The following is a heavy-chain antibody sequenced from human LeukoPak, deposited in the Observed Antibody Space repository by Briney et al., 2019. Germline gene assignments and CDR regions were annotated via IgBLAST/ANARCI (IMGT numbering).Heavy chain of an antibody. CDR2: IRSKANHYAT. Sequence: GGSLRLSCAASGVTFSGSAMHWVRQASGKGLEWVGRIRSKANHYATAYAASVKGRFTVSRDDSKNTAYLQMNSLRAEDTAVYYCASDLITMVRGVIIPTTFDYWGQGTLVTVSS. V-gene: IGHV3-73*01. D-gene: IGHD3-10*01. CDR1: GVTFSGSA. CDR3: ASDLITMVRGVIIPTTFDY. J-gene: IGHJ4*02.